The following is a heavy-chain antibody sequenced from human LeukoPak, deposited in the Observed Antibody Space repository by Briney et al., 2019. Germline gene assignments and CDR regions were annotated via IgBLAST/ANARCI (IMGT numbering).Heavy chain of an antibody. CDR3: ARHRGYSSGWNNWFDP. CDR1: GGSFSGYY. CDR2: INHSGST. D-gene: IGHD6-19*01. J-gene: IGHJ5*02. V-gene: IGHV4-34*01. Sequence: PSETLSLTCAVYGGSFSGYYWSWIRQPPGKGLEWIGEINHSGSTNYNPSLKSRVTISVDTSKNQFSLKLSSVTAADTAVYYCARHRGYSSGWNNWFDPWGQGTLVTVSS.